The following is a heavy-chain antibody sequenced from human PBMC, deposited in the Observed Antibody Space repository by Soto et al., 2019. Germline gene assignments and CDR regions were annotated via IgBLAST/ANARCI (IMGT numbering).Heavy chain of an antibody. V-gene: IGHV1-2*04. J-gene: IGHJ6*02. CDR2: INPNSGGT. Sequence: GASVKVSCKASGYTFTGYYMHWVRQAPGQGLEWMGWINPNSGGTNYAQKFQGWVTMTRDTSISTAFMELSRLRSDDTAVYYCASWIQLDYYYYGMDVWGQGTTVTVSS. D-gene: IGHD5-18*01. CDR1: GYTFTGYY. CDR3: ASWIQLDYYYYGMDV.